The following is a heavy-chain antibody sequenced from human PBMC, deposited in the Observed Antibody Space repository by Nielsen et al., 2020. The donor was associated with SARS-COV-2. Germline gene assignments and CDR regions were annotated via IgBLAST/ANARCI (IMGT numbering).Heavy chain of an antibody. V-gene: IGHV3-48*01. J-gene: IGHJ4*02. D-gene: IGHD2-2*01. CDR3: ARDGPTRATATDY. CDR2: ISSSSSTI. CDR1: GFTFSSYS. Sequence: GESLKISCAASGFTFSSYSMNWVRQAPGKGLEWVSYISSSSSTIYYADSVKGRFTISRDNAKNTLYLQMNSLRAEDTAVYYCARDGPTRATATDYWGQGTLVTVSS.